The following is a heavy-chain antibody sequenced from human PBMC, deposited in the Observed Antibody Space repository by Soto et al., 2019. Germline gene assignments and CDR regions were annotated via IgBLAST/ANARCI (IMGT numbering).Heavy chain of an antibody. V-gene: IGHV1-69*04. CDR1: GDTFSSYT. CDR2: IIPALGVA. J-gene: IGHJ5*02. Sequence: GASVKVSCKASGDTFSSYTISWVRQAPGQGLEWMGRIIPALGVADYAQNFQGRVTITADKSTSTAYMELSSLRSADTAVYYCARDPGSGSYYGWFDPWGQGTLVTVSS. D-gene: IGHD3-10*01. CDR3: ARDPGSGSYYGWFDP.